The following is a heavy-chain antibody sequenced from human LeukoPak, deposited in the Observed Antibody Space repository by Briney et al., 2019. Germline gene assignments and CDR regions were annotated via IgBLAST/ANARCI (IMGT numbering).Heavy chain of an antibody. V-gene: IGHV4-39*07. CDR1: GVSMTSTSHF. CDR2: IYYRGST. J-gene: IGHJ4*02. Sequence: SETLSLTCTVSGVSMTSTSHFWDWIRQPPGKGLEWIGSIYYRGSTYYNPSLKSRVTISVDTSKNQFSLKLSSVTAADTAVYYCARVGEWSYLDYWGQGTLVTVSS. D-gene: IGHD3-16*01. CDR3: ARVGEWSYLDY.